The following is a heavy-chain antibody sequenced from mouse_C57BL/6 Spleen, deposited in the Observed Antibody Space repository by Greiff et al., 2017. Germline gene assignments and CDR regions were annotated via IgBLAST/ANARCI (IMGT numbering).Heavy chain of an antibody. Sequence: EVKVVESGGGLVKPGGSLKLSCAASGFTFSSYTMSWVRQTPEKRLEWVATISGGGGNTYYPDSVKGRFTISRDNAKNTLYLQMSSLRSEDTALYYCARRPFTTVVANYFDYWGQGTTLTVSS. D-gene: IGHD1-1*01. CDR3: ARRPFTTVVANYFDY. V-gene: IGHV5-9*01. J-gene: IGHJ2*01. CDR1: GFTFSSYT. CDR2: ISGGGGNT.